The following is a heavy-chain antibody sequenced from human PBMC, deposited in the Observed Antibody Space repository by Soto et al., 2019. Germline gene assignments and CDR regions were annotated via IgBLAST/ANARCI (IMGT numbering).Heavy chain of an antibody. CDR1: GYSFTDFA. V-gene: IGHV1-3*01. CDR2: INADKGET. Sequence: QAQLVQSGAEVKKPGASVKVSCKASGYSFTDFAMHWVRLASGQRLEWMGWINADKGETKSSPKFQGRVTITRDTSATTVYMELRSLRSEDTAVYYCAGGPLPGVATIWDYANWFGTWGQRSLVTVST. CDR3: AGGPLPGVATIWDYANWFGT. D-gene: IGHD5-12*01. J-gene: IGHJ5*02.